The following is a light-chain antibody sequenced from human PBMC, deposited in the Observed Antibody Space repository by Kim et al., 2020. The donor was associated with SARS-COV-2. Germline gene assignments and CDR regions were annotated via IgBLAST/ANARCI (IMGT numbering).Light chain of an antibody. CDR3: HSRDINNNHQV. CDR2: GKN. CDR1: ILRRSF. V-gene: IGLV3-19*01. Sequence: SSELTQDPAVSVALGQTVRITCQGDILRRSFAAWYQQKPGQAPVLVTYGKNYRPSGIPDRFSGSNSESTASLTITGAQAEDGADYYCHSRDINNNHQVFGAGTKVTVL. J-gene: IGLJ1*01.